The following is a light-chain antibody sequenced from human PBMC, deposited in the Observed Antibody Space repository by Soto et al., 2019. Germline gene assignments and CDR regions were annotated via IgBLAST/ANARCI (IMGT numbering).Light chain of an antibody. Sequence: ESVLTQSPGTLSLSPGERATLSCRASQSVSSNYLAWYQQKPGQAPRLLIYGASTRATGSPERVSGSGAGKTLPLTIIRLEPEDSAVYYCQQYGSSPTWTFGQGTKVEIK. V-gene: IGKV3-20*01. CDR3: QQYGSSPTWT. CDR1: QSVSSNY. CDR2: GAS. J-gene: IGKJ1*01.